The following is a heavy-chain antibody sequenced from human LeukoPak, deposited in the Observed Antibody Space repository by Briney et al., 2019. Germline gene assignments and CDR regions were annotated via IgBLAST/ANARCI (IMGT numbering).Heavy chain of an antibody. CDR3: ARDPRSAEGYYYYMDV. CDR2: ISSSSSYI. Sequence: GGSLRLSCAASGFTFSSYAMHWVRQAPGKGLEWVSSISSSSSYIYYADSVKGRFTISRDNAKNSLYLQMNSLRAEDTAVYYCARDPRSAEGYYYYMDVWGKGTTVTVSS. J-gene: IGHJ6*03. V-gene: IGHV3-21*01. CDR1: GFTFSSYA.